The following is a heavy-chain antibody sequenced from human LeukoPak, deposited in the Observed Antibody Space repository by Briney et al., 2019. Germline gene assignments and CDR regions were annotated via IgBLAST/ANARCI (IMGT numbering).Heavy chain of an antibody. CDR2: ITSGGGYT. CDR1: GFTLSTYN. V-gene: IGHV3-21*06. D-gene: IGHD3-9*01. J-gene: IGHJ4*02. Sequence: GGSLRLSCAASGFTLSTYNMNWVRQAPGKGLEWVSSITSGGGYTYYADSVKGRFTTSRDNAKNSLSLRLDSLRAEDTAVYYCVRGHYDVLTSSYKWTPDYWGQGTLVTVSS. CDR3: VRGHYDVLTSSYKWTPDY.